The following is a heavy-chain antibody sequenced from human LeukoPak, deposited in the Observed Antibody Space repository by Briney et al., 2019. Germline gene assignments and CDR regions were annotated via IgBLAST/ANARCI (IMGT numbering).Heavy chain of an antibody. CDR2: IIPIFATR. V-gene: IGHV1-69*01. Sequence: GSSVKVSCKASGDTFSSYVITWVRQAPGQGLEWMGGIIPIFATRNYAQKFQGRVTITADESTSTAYMELSSLRSEDTAVYYCARESYDSHLDAFDIWGQGTMVTVSS. CDR3: ARESYDSHLDAFDI. D-gene: IGHD3-3*01. J-gene: IGHJ3*02. CDR1: GDTFSSYV.